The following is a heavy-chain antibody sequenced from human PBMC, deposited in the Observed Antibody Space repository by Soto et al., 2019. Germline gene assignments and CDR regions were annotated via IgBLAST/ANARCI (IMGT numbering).Heavy chain of an antibody. Sequence: GASVKVSCKASGYTFTSYDINWVRQATGQGLEWMGWMNPNSGNTGYAQKFQGRVTMTRNTSISTAYMELSSLRSEDTAVYYCARVSAFYCSSTSCYERFYYYYYMDVWGKGNTVTVSS. J-gene: IGHJ6*03. CDR3: ARVSAFYCSSTSCYERFYYYYYMDV. D-gene: IGHD2-2*01. CDR2: MNPNSGNT. CDR1: GYTFTSYD. V-gene: IGHV1-8*01.